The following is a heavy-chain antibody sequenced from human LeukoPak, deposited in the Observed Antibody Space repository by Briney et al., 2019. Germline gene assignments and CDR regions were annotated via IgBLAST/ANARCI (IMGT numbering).Heavy chain of an antibody. V-gene: IGHV4-30-2*01. Sequence: SQTLSPTCTVSGGSISSGGYCWSWIRQPPGKGLEWIGYIYHSGSTYYNPSLKSRVTISVDRSKNQFSLKLSSVTAADTAVYYCARVSRWYYYDSSGYYFDYWGQGTLVTVSS. D-gene: IGHD3-22*01. CDR2: IYHSGST. J-gene: IGHJ4*02. CDR1: GGSISSGGYC. CDR3: ARVSRWYYYDSSGYYFDY.